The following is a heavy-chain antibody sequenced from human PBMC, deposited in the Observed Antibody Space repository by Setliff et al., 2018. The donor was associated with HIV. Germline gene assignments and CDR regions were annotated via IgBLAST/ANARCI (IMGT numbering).Heavy chain of an antibody. D-gene: IGHD5-18*01. CDR3: AGQDTAMVTGFDY. V-gene: IGHV5-10-1*01. CDR1: GYSFTSYW. Sequence: RGESLKISCKCSGYSFTSYWISWVRQMPGKGLEWMGRIDPSDSYTNYSPSFQGHVTISADKSISTAYLQWSSLKASDTAMYYCAGQDTAMVTGFDYWGQGTLVTVSS. CDR2: IDPSDSYT. J-gene: IGHJ4*02.